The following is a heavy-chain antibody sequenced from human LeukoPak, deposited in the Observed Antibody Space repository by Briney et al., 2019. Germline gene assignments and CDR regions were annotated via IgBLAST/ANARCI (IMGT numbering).Heavy chain of an antibody. CDR1: GFTFSSYW. D-gene: IGHD3-9*01. CDR2: IKQDGSEK. Sequence: GGSLRLSCAASGFTFSSYWMSWVRQAPGKGLEWVANIKQDGSEKYYVDSVKGRFTISRDNAKNSLYLQMNSLRAEDTAVYYCARVAVSDNYYYYCMDVWGKGTTVTVSS. J-gene: IGHJ6*03. CDR3: ARVAVSDNYYYYCMDV. V-gene: IGHV3-7*01.